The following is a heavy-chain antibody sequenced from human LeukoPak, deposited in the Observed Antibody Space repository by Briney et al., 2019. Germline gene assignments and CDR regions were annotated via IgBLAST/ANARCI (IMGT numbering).Heavy chain of an antibody. CDR2: IYYSGST. CDR3: ARGQYSSGWYNYYYMDV. D-gene: IGHD6-19*01. J-gene: IGHJ6*03. CDR1: GGSISSYY. V-gene: IGHV4-59*12. Sequence: SETLSLTCTVSGGSISSYYWSWIRQPPGKGLEWIGYIYYSGSTNYNPSLKSRVTISGDTSKNQFSLKLSSVTAADTAVYYCARGQYSSGWYNYYYMDVWGKGTTVTVSS.